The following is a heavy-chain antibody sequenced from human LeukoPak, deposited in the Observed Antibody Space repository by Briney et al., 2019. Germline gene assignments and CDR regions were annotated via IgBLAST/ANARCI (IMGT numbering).Heavy chain of an antibody. Sequence: ASVKVSCKASGYTFIGYYMHLVRQAPGQGVEWMGWINPESGGTNYAQQFQGRVTMTRDTSISTAYMDLSRLTSDDTGVYYCARRMAESYYDSSGYPSLGYWGQGTLVTVSS. CDR2: INPESGGT. CDR3: ARRMAESYYDSSGYPSLGY. J-gene: IGHJ4*02. V-gene: IGHV1-2*02. CDR1: GYTFIGYY. D-gene: IGHD3-22*01.